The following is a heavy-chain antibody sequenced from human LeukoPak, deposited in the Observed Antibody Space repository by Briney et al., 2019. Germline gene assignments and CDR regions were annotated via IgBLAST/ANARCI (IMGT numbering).Heavy chain of an antibody. CDR3: ARDPRLTTDHYYYYGMDV. CDR1: GFTVSSNY. J-gene: IGHJ6*02. Sequence: GGSLRLSCAASGFTVSSNYMSWVRQAPGKGLEWVSVIYSGGSTYYADSVKGRFTISRDNSKNTLYLQMNSLRAEDTAVYYCARDPRLTTDHYYYYGMDVWGQGTTVTVSS. CDR2: IYSGGST. D-gene: IGHD4-11*01. V-gene: IGHV3-66*01.